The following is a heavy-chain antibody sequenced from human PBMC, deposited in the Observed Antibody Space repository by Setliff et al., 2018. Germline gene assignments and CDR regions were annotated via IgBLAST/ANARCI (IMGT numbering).Heavy chain of an antibody. Sequence: GGSLRLSCAASTFTLGTYSMHWVRQAPGKGLAWVSSISPYSDYIYYADSVKGRFTISRDNAKNSLYLQMDSLRVEDTAVYYCARGVIPGSYWGQGTLVTVSS. CDR1: TFTLGTYS. V-gene: IGHV3-21*01. D-gene: IGHD2-21*01. CDR2: ISPYSDYI. J-gene: IGHJ4*02. CDR3: ARGVIPGSY.